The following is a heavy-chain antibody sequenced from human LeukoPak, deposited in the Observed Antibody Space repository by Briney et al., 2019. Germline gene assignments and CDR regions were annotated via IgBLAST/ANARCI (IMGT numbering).Heavy chain of an antibody. CDR1: GGSISSGSYY. CDR2: IYYSGST. Sequence: PSETLSLTCTASGGSISSGSYYWSWIRQPPGKGLEWIGYIYYSGSTNYNPSLKSRVTISVDTSKNQFSLKLSSVTAADTAVYYCARYYYDSSGYYYVGAFDIWGQGTMVTVPS. V-gene: IGHV4-61*01. D-gene: IGHD3-22*01. J-gene: IGHJ3*02. CDR3: ARYYYDSSGYYYVGAFDI.